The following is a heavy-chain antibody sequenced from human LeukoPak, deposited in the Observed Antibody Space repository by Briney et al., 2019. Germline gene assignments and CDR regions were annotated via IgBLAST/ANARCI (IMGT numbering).Heavy chain of an antibody. V-gene: IGHV3-33*01. Sequence: GGSLRLSCAASGFTFSSYGMHWVRQAPGKGLEWVAVIWHDGSNKYYADSVKGRFTISRDNSKNTLYLQMNSLRAEDTAVYYCARGGDSSRAYYYYGMDVWGKWTTVTVSS. J-gene: IGHJ6*04. CDR1: GFTFSSYG. D-gene: IGHD6-13*01. CDR3: ARGGDSSRAYYYYGMDV. CDR2: IWHDGSNK.